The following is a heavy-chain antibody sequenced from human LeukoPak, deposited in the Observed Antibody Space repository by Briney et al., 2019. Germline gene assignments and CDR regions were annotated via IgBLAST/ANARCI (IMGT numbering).Heavy chain of an antibody. D-gene: IGHD6-19*01. V-gene: IGHV3-21*01. CDR1: GFTFRVYS. CDR2: ISGSSSYI. J-gene: IGHJ4*02. Sequence: PGRSLRLSRAGSGFTFRVYSMRCARQAPGKGRECGSVISGSSSYINYADSAKGRFTISRDNAKNSVYLKMNSLRAEDTAMYYGARLPVGAVPASNYFDYWGQGTLVTVSS. CDR3: ARLPVGAVPASNYFDY.